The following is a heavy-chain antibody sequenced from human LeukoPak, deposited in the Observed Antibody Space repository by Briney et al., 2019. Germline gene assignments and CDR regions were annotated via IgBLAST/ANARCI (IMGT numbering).Heavy chain of an antibody. V-gene: IGHV3-48*03. CDR1: GFCISSFE. J-gene: IGHJ4*02. CDR3: ARTYVWGSYRRIGY. CDR2: IRSSGGTK. D-gene: IGHD3-16*02. Sequence: SGGSLSPSCAGSGFCISSFEMNWVRQAPGEGEGWVIHIRSSGGTKHYADSEEGRSTASRDNAKNSLPLRMNSLRVEDTAGYYCARTYVWGSYRRIGYWGQGALVTASS.